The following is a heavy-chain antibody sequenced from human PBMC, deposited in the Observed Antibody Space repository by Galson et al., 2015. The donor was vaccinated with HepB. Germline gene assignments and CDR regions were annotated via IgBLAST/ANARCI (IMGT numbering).Heavy chain of an antibody. D-gene: IGHD2-2*02. V-gene: IGHV1-2*02. CDR1: GYTFTDYY. CDR2: INPNTGDT. J-gene: IGHJ6*02. CDR3: ARTAYCGDATCYRSYYYYGLDV. Sequence: SCKASGYTFTDYYIHWVRQAPGQRLEWMGWINPNTGDTNYAQKFKGRVTMTRDTSINTAHMELRWLRFDDTAVYYCARTAYCGDATCYRSYYYYGLDVWGQGTTVTVSS.